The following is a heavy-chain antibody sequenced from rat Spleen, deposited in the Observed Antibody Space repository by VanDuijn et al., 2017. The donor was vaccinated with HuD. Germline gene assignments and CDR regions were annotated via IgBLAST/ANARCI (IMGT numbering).Heavy chain of an antibody. CDR3: TTGLQ. CDR2: ITNTGGST. D-gene: IGHD1-1*01. CDR1: GFTFHNYW. V-gene: IGHV5-31*01. J-gene: IGHJ2*01. Sequence: EVQLVESGGGRVPPGRSLKLSCVASGFTFHNYWMTWIRQPPGKGLEWIASITNTGGSTYSPDSVKGRFTISRDNAKSTLYLQMDSLRSEDTATYYCTTGLQWGQGVMVTVSS.